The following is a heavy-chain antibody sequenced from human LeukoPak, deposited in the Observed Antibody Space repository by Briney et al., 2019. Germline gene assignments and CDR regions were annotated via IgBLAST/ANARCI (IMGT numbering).Heavy chain of an antibody. CDR1: GGPFSDYY. V-gene: IGHV4-34*01. D-gene: IGHD4-11*01. J-gene: IGHJ5*02. CDR2: INHSGST. Sequence: PSENLSLTCAVYGGPFSDYYWSWIRPPPAKGLEWIGEINHSGSTNYNQSLKSRVTISVDTSKNQFSLKLSSVTAAATAVYYCAIATEGWFDPWGQGTLVTVSS. CDR3: AIATEGWFDP.